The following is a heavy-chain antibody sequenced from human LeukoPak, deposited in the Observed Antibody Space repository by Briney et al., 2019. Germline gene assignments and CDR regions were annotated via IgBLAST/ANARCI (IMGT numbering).Heavy chain of an antibody. CDR3: ARHSKYYYDSSGYPY. D-gene: IGHD3-22*01. Sequence: SETLSLTCAVYGGSFSGYYWSWIRQPPGKGLGWIGEINHSGSTNYNPSLKSRVTISVDTSKNQFSLKLSSVTAADTAVYYCARHSKYYYDSSGYPYWGQGTLVTVSS. V-gene: IGHV4-34*01. CDR1: GGSFSGYY. CDR2: INHSGST. J-gene: IGHJ4*02.